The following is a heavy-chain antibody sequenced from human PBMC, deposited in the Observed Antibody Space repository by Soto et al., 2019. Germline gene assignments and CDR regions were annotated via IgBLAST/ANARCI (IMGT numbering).Heavy chain of an antibody. CDR3: ARGLTTMTTNAFDI. CDR2: IYYSGST. CDR1: GGSISSNSYY. V-gene: IGHV4-39*01. Sequence: QLQLQESGPGLVKPSETLSLTCTVSGGSISSNSYYWGWIRQPPGKGLEWIGSIYYSGSTHYNPSLKSRVTISVDTSKNQFSLKLSSVTAADTAVYYCARGLTTMTTNAFDIWGQGTMVTVSS. D-gene: IGHD4-17*01. J-gene: IGHJ3*02.